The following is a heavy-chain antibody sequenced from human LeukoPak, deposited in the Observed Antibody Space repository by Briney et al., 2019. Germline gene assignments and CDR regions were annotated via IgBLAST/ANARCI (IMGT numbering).Heavy chain of an antibody. CDR3: ARDNYYDSSGYYYYYYYGMDV. D-gene: IGHD3-22*01. V-gene: IGHV3-48*03. CDR1: GFTFSSYE. J-gene: IGHJ6*02. CDR2: ISSSGSTI. Sequence: PGGSLRLSCAASGFTFSSYEMNWVRQAPGKGLDWVSYISSSGSTIYYADSVKGRFTISRDNAKNSLYLQMNSLRAEDTAVYYCARDNYYDSSGYYYYYYYGMDVWGQGTTVTVSS.